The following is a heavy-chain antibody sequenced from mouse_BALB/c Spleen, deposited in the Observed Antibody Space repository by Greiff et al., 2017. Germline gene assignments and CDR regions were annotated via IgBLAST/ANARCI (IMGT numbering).Heavy chain of an antibody. V-gene: IGHV5-4*02. D-gene: IGHD1-1*01. CDR2: ISDGGSYT. J-gene: IGHJ3*01. Sequence: EVQGVESGGGLVKPGGSLKLSCAASGFAFSDYYMYWVRQTPEKRLEWVATISDGGSYTYYPDSVKGRFTISRDNAKNNLYLQMSSLKSEDTAMYYCAREGYGSRGFAYWGQGTLVTVSA. CDR3: AREGYGSRGFAY. CDR1: GFAFSDYY.